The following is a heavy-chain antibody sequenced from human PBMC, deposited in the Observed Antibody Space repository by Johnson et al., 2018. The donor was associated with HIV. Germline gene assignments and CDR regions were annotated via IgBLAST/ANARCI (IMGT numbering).Heavy chain of an antibody. CDR1: GFTFSSYA. CDR2: IRSKAYGGTT. Sequence: DVQVVESGGGLVQPGGSLRLSCAASGFTFSSYAMSWVRQAPGKGLEWVGFIRSKAYGGTTEYAASVKGRFTISRDDSKSIAYLQMNSLKTEDTAVYYCTTDGGWLSGDAFDSWGQGTMVTVSS. CDR3: TTDGGWLSGDAFDS. J-gene: IGHJ3*02. D-gene: IGHD3-22*01. V-gene: IGHV3-49*04.